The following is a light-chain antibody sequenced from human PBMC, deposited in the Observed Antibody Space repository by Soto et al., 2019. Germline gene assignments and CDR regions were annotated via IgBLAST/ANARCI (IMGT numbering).Light chain of an antibody. CDR1: SSNIGAGYD. J-gene: IGLJ3*02. Sequence: QSVLTQPPSVSGAPGQRLTISCTGSSSNIGAGYDGHWYQQLPGTAPKLLIYGNSNRPSGVPDRISGSKSGTSASLAITGLQAEDEADYYCQSYDSSLSGWVFGGGTKLTVL. V-gene: IGLV1-40*01. CDR2: GNS. CDR3: QSYDSSLSGWV.